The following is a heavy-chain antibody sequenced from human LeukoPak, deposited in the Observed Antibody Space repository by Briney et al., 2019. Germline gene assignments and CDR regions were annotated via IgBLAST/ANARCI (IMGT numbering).Heavy chain of an antibody. J-gene: IGHJ4*02. D-gene: IGHD3-10*01. V-gene: IGHV4-38-2*01. Sequence: GSLRLSCAASGFTFSDYYMSRIRQPPGKGLEWIGSIYYSGSTYYNPSLKSRVTISVDTPKNQFSLKLSSVTAADTAVYYCAVMVRVGVVDYWGQGTLVTVSS. CDR3: AVMVRVGVVDY. CDR1: GFTFSDYY. CDR2: IYYSGST.